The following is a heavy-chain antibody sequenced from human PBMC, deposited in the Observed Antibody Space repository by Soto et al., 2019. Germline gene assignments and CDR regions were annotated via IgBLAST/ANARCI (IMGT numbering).Heavy chain of an antibody. Sequence: PGGSLRLSFSASGFTFSGYAMSWVRQAPGKGLEWVSAISGSGGSTYYADSVKGRFTISRDNSKNTLYLQMNSLRAEDTAVYYCAKEGLGQQLVAPRVFDYWGQGTLVTVSS. CDR1: GFTFSGYA. CDR2: ISGSGGST. D-gene: IGHD6-13*01. V-gene: IGHV3-23*01. J-gene: IGHJ4*02. CDR3: AKEGLGQQLVAPRVFDY.